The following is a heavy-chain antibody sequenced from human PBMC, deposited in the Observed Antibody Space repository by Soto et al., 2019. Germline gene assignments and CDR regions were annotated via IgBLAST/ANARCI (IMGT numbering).Heavy chain of an antibody. Sequence: GGSLRLSCAASGFTFSDHYMDWVRQAPGKGLEWVGRIRKQTNGYSTEYVASVEGRFSISRDDSRNSLSLQMNSLKTEDTAVYYCTRVSGRFSFDNWGQGALVTVSS. CDR2: IRKQTNGYST. CDR1: GFTFSDHY. CDR3: TRVSGRFSFDN. J-gene: IGHJ4*02. V-gene: IGHV3-72*01. D-gene: IGHD1-26*01.